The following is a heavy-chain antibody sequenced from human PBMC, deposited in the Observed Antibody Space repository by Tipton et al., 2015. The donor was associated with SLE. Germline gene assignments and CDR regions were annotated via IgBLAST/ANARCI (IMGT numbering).Heavy chain of an antibody. Sequence: TLSLTCTVSGGSISSYYWSWIRQPPGKGLEWIGYIYHSGSTYYNPSLKSRVTISVDTSKNQFSLKLSSVTAADTAVYYCARAGRAWNLFDYWGQGTLVTVSS. CDR2: IYHSGST. V-gene: IGHV4-59*08. J-gene: IGHJ4*02. CDR1: GGSISSYY. D-gene: IGHD1-1*01. CDR3: ARAGRAWNLFDY.